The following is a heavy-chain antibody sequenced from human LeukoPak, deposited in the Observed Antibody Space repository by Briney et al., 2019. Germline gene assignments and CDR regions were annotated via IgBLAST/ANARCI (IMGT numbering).Heavy chain of an antibody. Sequence: GRSLRLSCAASGFTFDNYAMHWVWQAPGKGLEWVSGISWNSRSIGYADSVRGRFAMSRDNSKNTLYLQMNSLRAEDTAVYYCAKDLVAGSIDYWGQGTLVTVSS. CDR1: GFTFDNYA. J-gene: IGHJ4*02. D-gene: IGHD6-19*01. V-gene: IGHV3-9*01. CDR2: ISWNSRSI. CDR3: AKDLVAGSIDY.